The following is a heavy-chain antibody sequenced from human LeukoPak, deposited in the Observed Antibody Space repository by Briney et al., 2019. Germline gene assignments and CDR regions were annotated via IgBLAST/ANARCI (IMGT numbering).Heavy chain of an antibody. Sequence: GGSLRLSCAASGFTFSSYSMNWVRQAPGKGLEWVSSISSSSSYIYYADSVKGRFTISRDNAKNSLYLQMNSLRAEDTAVYYCARDRGYYDSSGYDDYYYYGMDVWGQGTTVTVSS. D-gene: IGHD3-22*01. J-gene: IGHJ6*02. CDR1: GFTFSSYS. CDR3: ARDRGYYDSSGYDDYYYYGMDV. CDR2: ISSSSSYI. V-gene: IGHV3-21*01.